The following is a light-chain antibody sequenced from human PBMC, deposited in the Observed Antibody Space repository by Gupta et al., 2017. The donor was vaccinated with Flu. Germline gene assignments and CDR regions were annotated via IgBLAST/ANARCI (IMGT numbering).Light chain of an antibody. Sequence: VLTQPPSASGTPRPRVSISCLGSSPNIGSDYVYWYQQLPGTAPKLLIYRNNQRPSGVPDRFSGSKSGTSASLAISGLRSEDEADYYCAAWDDSLSGRVFGGGTKLTVL. CDR3: AAWDDSLSGRV. J-gene: IGLJ3*02. CDR1: SPNIGSDY. V-gene: IGLV1-47*01. CDR2: RNN.